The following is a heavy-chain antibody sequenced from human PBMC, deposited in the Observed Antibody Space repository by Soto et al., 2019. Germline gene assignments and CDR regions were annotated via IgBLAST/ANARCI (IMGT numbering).Heavy chain of an antibody. Sequence: GGSLRLSCAASGFTFSSYSMNWVRQAPGKGLEWVSSISSSSSYIYYADSVKGRFTISRDNAKNSLYLQMNSLRAEDTAVYYCARDDGGGSANFDYWGQGTLVTVSS. D-gene: IGHD3-10*01. V-gene: IGHV3-21*01. CDR3: ARDDGGGSANFDY. CDR2: ISSSSSYI. J-gene: IGHJ4*02. CDR1: GFTFSSYS.